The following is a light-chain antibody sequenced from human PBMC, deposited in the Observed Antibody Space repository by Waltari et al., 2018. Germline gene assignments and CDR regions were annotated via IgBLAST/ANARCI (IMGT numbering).Light chain of an antibody. CDR3: QQCYSSPVT. CDR1: QSVLYRSDNKNY. V-gene: IGKV4-1*01. Sequence: DIVMTQSPDSLAVSLGERATINCKSSQSVLYRSDNKNYLGWYQQKPGLPPKLLIYWASTRESGVPDRFSGSGSGTDFTLTISSLQAEDVAVYYCQQCYSSPVTFGQGTRLEIK. CDR2: WAS. J-gene: IGKJ5*01.